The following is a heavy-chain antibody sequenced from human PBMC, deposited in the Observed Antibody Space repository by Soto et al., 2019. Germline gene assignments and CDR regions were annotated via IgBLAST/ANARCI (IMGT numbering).Heavy chain of an antibody. D-gene: IGHD4-17*01. J-gene: IGHJ4*02. CDR2: IYYSGST. CDR3: ARSNGDYGDY. Sequence: QVQLQGSGPGLLKPSETLSLTCTVSGDSISSYYWSWIRQPPGKGLERIGYIYYSGSTNYNPSLKRRVTISVDTSKNQSALKLSSVTAADTAVYYCARSNGDYGDYWGQGTLVTVSS. CDR1: GDSISSYY. V-gene: IGHV4-59*01.